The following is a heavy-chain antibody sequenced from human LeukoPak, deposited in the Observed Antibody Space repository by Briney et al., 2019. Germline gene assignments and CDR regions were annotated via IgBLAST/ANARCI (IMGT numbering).Heavy chain of an antibody. J-gene: IGHJ4*02. CDR3: ARVSPVSRIPDY. CDR2: ISGSGTAI. D-gene: IGHD1-14*01. V-gene: IGHV3-11*01. CDR1: GFTFSDYH. Sequence: GGSLRLSCAASGFTFSDYHMSWIRQAPGKGLEWVSYISGSGTAIYYADSVKGRFTISRDNAKNSLYLQMNSLSAEDTAVYYCARVSPVSRIPDYLGQGTLVTVSS.